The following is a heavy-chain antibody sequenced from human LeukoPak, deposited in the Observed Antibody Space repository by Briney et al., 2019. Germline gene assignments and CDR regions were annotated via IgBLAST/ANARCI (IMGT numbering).Heavy chain of an antibody. J-gene: IGHJ4*02. CDR2: INTGGSST. CDR3: ARSNQADDY. Sequence: PGGSLRLSCTASGFTFSNYWMRWVRQVPGKGLVWVSRINTGGSSTTYADSVKGRFTISRDNAKNTLYLQMNSLRVEDTAVYYCARSNQADDYWGQGTLVTVSS. CDR1: GFTFSNYW. V-gene: IGHV3-74*01. D-gene: IGHD4-11*01.